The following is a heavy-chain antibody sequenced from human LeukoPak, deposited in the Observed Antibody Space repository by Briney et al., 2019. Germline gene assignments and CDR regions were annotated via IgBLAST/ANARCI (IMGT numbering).Heavy chain of an antibody. CDR1: GYTFTSYA. V-gene: IGHV1-3*03. D-gene: IGHD2-21*01. CDR2: INAGNGNT. CDR3: ARRGDLYESLYYFDY. J-gene: IGHJ4*02. Sequence: ASVKVSCKASGYTFTSYAMHWVRQAPGQRLEWMGWINAGNGNTKYSQEFQGRVTITRDTSASTAYMELSSLRSEDMAVYYCARRGDLYESLYYFDYWGQGTLVTVSS.